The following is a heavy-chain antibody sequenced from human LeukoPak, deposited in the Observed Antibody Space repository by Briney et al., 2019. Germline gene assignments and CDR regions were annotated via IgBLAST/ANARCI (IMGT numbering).Heavy chain of an antibody. Sequence: GSLRLSCTASGFTFGDYAMSWIRQPPGKGLEWIGEINHSGSTNYNPSLKSRVTISVDTSKNQFSLKLSSVTAADTAVYYCARDYDFWSGSYNWFDPWGQGTLVTVSS. J-gene: IGHJ5*02. D-gene: IGHD3-3*01. CDR1: GFTFGDYA. CDR2: INHSGST. V-gene: IGHV4-34*01. CDR3: ARDYDFWSGSYNWFDP.